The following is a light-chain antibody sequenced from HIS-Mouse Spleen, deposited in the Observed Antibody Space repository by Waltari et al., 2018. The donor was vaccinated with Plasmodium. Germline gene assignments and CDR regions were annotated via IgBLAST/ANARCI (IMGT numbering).Light chain of an antibody. Sequence: IGMTQSPSSLPPSPGARVTITCRASQGISSYLAWYQQKPGKAPKLLIYAASTLQSGVPSRFSGSGSGTDFTLTISCLQSEDFATYYCQQYYSYPWTFGQGTKVEIK. CDR2: AAS. V-gene: IGKV1-8*01. CDR1: QGISSY. J-gene: IGKJ1*01. CDR3: QQYYSYPWT.